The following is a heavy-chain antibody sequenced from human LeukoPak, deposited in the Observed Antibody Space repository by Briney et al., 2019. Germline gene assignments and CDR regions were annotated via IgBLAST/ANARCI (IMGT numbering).Heavy chain of an antibody. D-gene: IGHD3-3*01. J-gene: IGHJ6*03. Sequence: GASVKVSCKASGGTFSSYAISWVGQAPGQGLEWMGGIIPIFGTANYAQKFQGRVTITTDESTSTAYMELSSLRSEDTAVYYCARGIGYDFWSGYIALYYYYYMDVWGKGTTVTVSS. V-gene: IGHV1-69*05. CDR2: IIPIFGTA. CDR1: GGTFSSYA. CDR3: ARGIGYDFWSGYIALYYYYYMDV.